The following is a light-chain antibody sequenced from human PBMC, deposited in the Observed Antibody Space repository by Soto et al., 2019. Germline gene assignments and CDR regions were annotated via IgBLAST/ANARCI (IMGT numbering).Light chain of an antibody. CDR2: DAS. CDR1: QSVSSY. Sequence: EIVLTQSPATLSLSPGEIATLSCRTSQSVSSYLAWYQQKPGQAPRLLIYDASNRATGIPARFSGSGSGTDFTLTSSSLEPEDFAVYYCQQRSNWPPLTFGGGTKVEIK. CDR3: QQRSNWPPLT. V-gene: IGKV3-11*01. J-gene: IGKJ4*01.